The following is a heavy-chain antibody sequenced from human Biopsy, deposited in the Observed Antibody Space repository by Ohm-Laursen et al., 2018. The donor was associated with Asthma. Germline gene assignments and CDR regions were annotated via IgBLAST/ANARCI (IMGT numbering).Heavy chain of an antibody. D-gene: IGHD3-3*01. J-gene: IGHJ4*02. CDR1: GFTFSSYG. CDR2: ISYDGSNK. Sequence: SLRLSCAASGFTFSSYGMRWVRQAPGKGLEWVAVISYDGSNKYYADSVKGRFTISRDNSKNTLYLQMNSLRAEDTAVYYCASQSSGPDFWSGYYYFDYWGQGTLVTVSS. V-gene: IGHV3-30*03. CDR3: ASQSSGPDFWSGYYYFDY.